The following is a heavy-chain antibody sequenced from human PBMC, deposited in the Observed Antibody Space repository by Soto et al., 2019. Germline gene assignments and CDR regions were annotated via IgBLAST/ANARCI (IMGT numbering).Heavy chain of an antibody. V-gene: IGHV3-11*01. CDR2: VSTRGSTV. Sequence: LGGSLRLSCVGSGFTFSDYYINWVRQAPGKGLEWISYVSTRGSTVNYADSVEGRFTIFRDNAENTLYLQMNSLQPEDTAIYYCAREGGFWSGSYPPSQYYYMDVWGKGTTVTVSS. J-gene: IGHJ6*03. CDR1: GFTFSDYY. CDR3: AREGGFWSGSYPPSQYYYMDV. D-gene: IGHD3-3*01.